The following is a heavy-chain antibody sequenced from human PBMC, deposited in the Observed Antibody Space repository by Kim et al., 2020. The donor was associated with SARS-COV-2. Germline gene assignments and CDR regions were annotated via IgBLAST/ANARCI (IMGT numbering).Heavy chain of an antibody. J-gene: IGHJ4*02. Sequence: YYVDPVNGRFTISRDNAKNSVFLQLNSLGVEDTGVYFCARVGSHKTLDYWGQETLVIVSS. CDR3: ARVGSHKTLDY. D-gene: IGHD2-15*01. V-gene: IGHV3-7*04.